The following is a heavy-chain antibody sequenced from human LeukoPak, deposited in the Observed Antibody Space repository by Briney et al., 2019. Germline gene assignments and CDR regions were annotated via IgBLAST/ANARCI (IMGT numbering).Heavy chain of an antibody. CDR1: GFSLRAYD. J-gene: IGHJ3*02. Sequence: GGSLRLSCAASGFSLRAYDLIRVRQAPGKGLDWVSIINGGGDIMMYEDSVRGRFTISRDNSKNTFYLQMNSLRVEDTAVYYCAMRDRGYGLDIWGQGTMVTVSS. CDR2: INGGGDIM. CDR3: AMRDRGYGLDI. D-gene: IGHD3-10*01. V-gene: IGHV3-23*01.